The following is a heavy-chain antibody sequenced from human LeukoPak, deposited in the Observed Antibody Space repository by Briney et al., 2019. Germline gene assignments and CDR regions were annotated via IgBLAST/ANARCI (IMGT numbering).Heavy chain of an antibody. CDR1: GGSISSGSYY. V-gene: IGHV4-61*02. J-gene: IGHJ4*02. Sequence: SETLSLTCTVSGGSISSGSYYWSWIRQPAGKGLEWIGRIYTSGSTNYNPSLKSRVTISVDTSKNQFSLKLSSVTAADTAVYYCARGARVGRDFWSGYYYYFDYWGQGTLVTVSS. D-gene: IGHD3-3*01. CDR3: ARGARVGRDFWSGYYYYFDY. CDR2: IYTSGST.